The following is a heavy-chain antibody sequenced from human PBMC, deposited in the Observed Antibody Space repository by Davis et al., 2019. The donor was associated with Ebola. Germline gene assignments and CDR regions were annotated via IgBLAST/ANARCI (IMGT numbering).Heavy chain of an antibody. J-gene: IGHJ6*02. CDR3: ARDWAFGVGITMIVAETGMDV. CDR2: ISDSGGST. V-gene: IGHV3-23*01. Sequence: PGGSLRLSCAASGFTFSNYGMNWVRQAPGKGLEWVSGISDSGGSTHYADSVKGRFTISRDNAKNTLYLQMNSLRAEDTAVYYCARDWAFGVGITMIVAETGMDVWGQGTTVTVSS. D-gene: IGHD3-22*01. CDR1: GFTFSNYG.